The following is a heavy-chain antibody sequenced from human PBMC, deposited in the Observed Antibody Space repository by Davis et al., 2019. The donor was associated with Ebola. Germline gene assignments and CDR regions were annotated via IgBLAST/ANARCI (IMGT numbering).Heavy chain of an antibody. CDR3: ARDLSVGLRAYSLDYYGMDV. V-gene: IGHV3-7*03. D-gene: IGHD5-12*01. Sequence: GESLKISCAASGFTFSSYWMSWVRQAPGKGLEWVANIKQDGSEKYYVDSVKGRFTISRDNAKNSLYLQMNSLRAEDTAVYYCARDLSVGLRAYSLDYYGMDVWGQGTTVTVSS. CDR1: GFTFSSYW. CDR2: IKQDGSEK. J-gene: IGHJ6*02.